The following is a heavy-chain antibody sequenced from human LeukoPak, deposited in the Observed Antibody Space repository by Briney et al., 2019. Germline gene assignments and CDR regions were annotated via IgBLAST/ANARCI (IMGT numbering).Heavy chain of an antibody. CDR1: GYTLTELS. J-gene: IGHJ5*02. Sequence: ASVKVSCKVSGYTLTELSMHWVRQAPGKGLEWMGGFDSEDGETIYAQKFQGRVTLTEDTSTDTAYMELSSLRSEDTAVYYCATGPDTAMVNDWFDPWGQETLVTVSS. V-gene: IGHV1-24*01. CDR3: ATGPDTAMVNDWFDP. D-gene: IGHD5-18*01. CDR2: FDSEDGET.